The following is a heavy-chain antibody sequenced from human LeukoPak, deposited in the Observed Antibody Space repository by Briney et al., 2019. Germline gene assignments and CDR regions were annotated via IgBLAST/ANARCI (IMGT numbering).Heavy chain of an antibody. V-gene: IGHV4-39*07. D-gene: IGHD1-26*01. Sequence: SETLSLTCTVSGGSISSSSYYWGWIRQPPGKGLEWIGSIYYSGSTYYNPSLKSRVTISVDTSKNQFSLKLSSVTAADTAVYYCARGISGSSQYYFDYWGQGTLVTVSP. CDR3: ARGISGSSQYYFDY. CDR2: IYYSGST. J-gene: IGHJ4*02. CDR1: GGSISSSSYY.